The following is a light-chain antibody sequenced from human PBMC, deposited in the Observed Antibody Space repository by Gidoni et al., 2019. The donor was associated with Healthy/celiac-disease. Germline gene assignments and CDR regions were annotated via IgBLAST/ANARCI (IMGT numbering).Light chain of an antibody. Sequence: PATLSVSPGERATLSCRASQSVSSNVAWYQQKPGQAPRLLIYGASTRATGIPARFSGSGSGTEFTLTISSLQSEDFAVYYCQQYNNWLWTFGQGTKVEIK. V-gene: IGKV3-15*01. CDR3: QQYNNWLWT. CDR1: QSVSSN. CDR2: GAS. J-gene: IGKJ1*01.